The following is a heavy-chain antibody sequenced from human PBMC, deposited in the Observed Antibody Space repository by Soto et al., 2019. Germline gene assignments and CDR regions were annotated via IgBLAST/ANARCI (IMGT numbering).Heavy chain of an antibody. CDR2: ISGSGSST. CDR1: GFTFSSYA. J-gene: IGHJ3*02. CDR3: ATGYLVFLGGDAFDI. Sequence: EVHLLESGGGLVQAGGSLRLSCAASGFTFSSYAMSWVRQAPGKWLEWVSAISGSGSSTYYADSVKGQFTISRDNSKITLYLKLNRLRPEDTAVCYCATGYLVFLGGDAFDIWGEGMMVMVSS. V-gene: IGHV3-23*01. D-gene: IGHD2-21*02.